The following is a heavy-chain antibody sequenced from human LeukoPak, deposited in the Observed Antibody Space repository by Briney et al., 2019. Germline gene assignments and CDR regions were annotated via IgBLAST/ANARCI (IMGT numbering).Heavy chain of an antibody. D-gene: IGHD2-2*02. J-gene: IGHJ6*02. CDR1: GFTFSSYG. V-gene: IGHV3-23*01. CDR3: AKAVSCSSTSCYRSYGMDV. CDR2: ISGSGGST. Sequence: GGSLRLSCAASGFTFSSYGMSWVRQAPGKGLEWVSGISGSGGSTYYADSVKGRFTISRDNSKNTLYLQMNSLRAEDTAVYYCAKAVSCSSTSCYRSYGMDVWGQGTTVTISS.